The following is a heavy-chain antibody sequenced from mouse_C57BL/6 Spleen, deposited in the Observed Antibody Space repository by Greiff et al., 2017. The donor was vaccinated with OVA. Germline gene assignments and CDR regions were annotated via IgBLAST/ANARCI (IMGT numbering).Heavy chain of an antibody. CDR3: ARRDDYGYYFDY. V-gene: IGHV1-4*01. CDR2: INPSSGYT. D-gene: IGHD2-4*01. Sequence: QVQLQQSGAELARPGASVKMSCKASGYTFTSYTMHWVKQRPGQGLEWIGYINPSSGYTKYNQKFKDKATLTADKSSSTAYMQLSSLTSEDSAVYYCARRDDYGYYFDYWGQGTTLTVSS. CDR1: GYTFTSYT. J-gene: IGHJ2*01.